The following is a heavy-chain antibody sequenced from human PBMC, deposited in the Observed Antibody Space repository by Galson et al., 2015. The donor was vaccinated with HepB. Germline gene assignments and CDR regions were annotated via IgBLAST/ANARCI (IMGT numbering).Heavy chain of an antibody. CDR2: INPNSGGT. Sequence: SVKVSCKASGYTFTGYYMHWVRQAPGHGLEWMGWINPNSGGTNYAQKFQGWVTMTRDTPISKAYMELSRLRSDDTAVYYCARDSPVLRFLGWLGPRGGMDVWGKGTTVTDSS. CDR1: GYTFTGYY. J-gene: IGHJ6*03. V-gene: IGHV1-2*04. D-gene: IGHD3-3*01. CDR3: ARDSPVLRFLGWLGPRGGMDV.